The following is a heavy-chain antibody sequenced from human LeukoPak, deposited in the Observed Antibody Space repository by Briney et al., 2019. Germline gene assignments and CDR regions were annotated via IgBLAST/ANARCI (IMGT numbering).Heavy chain of an antibody. V-gene: IGHV3-9*01. CDR3: AKGLAADQGYFQH. CDR1: GFTFDDFA. Sequence: GRSLGLSCAASGFTFDDFAMHWVRQAPGKGLDWVSGISWNSGTIGYADSVKGRFTISRDNTKNSLYLQMNSLRAEDTALYYCAKGLAADQGYFQHWGQGTLVTVSS. J-gene: IGHJ1*01. CDR2: ISWNSGTI.